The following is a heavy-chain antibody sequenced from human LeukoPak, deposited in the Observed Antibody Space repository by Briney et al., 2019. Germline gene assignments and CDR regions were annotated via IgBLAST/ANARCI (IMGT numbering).Heavy chain of an antibody. CDR1: GYTFTSYG. CDR2: ISAYNGNT. J-gene: IGHJ5*02. V-gene: IGHV1-18*01. CDR3: ARESLFDCSSTRCYFCWFDP. D-gene: IGHD2-2*01. Sequence: GASVKVSCKASGYTFTSYGISWVRQAPGQGLEWMGWISAYNGNTNYAQKLQGRVTMTTDTSTSTAYMELRSLRSDDTAVYYCARESLFDCSSTRCYFCWFDPWGQGTLVTVSS.